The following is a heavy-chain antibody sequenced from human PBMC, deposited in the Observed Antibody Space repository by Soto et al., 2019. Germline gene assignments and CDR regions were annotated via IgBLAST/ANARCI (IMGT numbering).Heavy chain of an antibody. CDR1: GFTFSSYA. Sequence: GGSLRLSCAASGFTFSSYAMSWVRQAPGKGLEWVSAISGSGGSTYYADSVKGRFTISRDNSKNTLYLQMNSLRAEDTAVYYCAKDQYVNLYGDSRGYWYFDLWGRGTLVTVSS. D-gene: IGHD4-17*01. J-gene: IGHJ2*01. CDR3: AKDQYVNLYGDSRGYWYFDL. V-gene: IGHV3-23*01. CDR2: ISGSGGST.